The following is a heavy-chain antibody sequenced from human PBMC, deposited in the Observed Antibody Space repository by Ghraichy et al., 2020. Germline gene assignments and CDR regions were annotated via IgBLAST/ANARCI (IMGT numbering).Heavy chain of an antibody. J-gene: IGHJ6*02. D-gene: IGHD6-19*01. CDR2: ISSNGGST. V-gene: IGHV3-64*01. CDR1: GFTFSSYA. Sequence: LTCAASGFTFSSYAMHWVRQAPGKGLEYVSAISSNGGSTYYANSVKGRFTISRDNSKNTLYLQMGSLRAEDMAVYYCARDLSRIAVAAGYYYGMDVWGQGTTVTVSS. CDR3: ARDLSRIAVAAGYYYGMDV.